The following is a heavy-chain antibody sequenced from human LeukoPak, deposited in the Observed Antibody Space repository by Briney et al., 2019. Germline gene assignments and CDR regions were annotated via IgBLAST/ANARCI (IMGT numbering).Heavy chain of an antibody. D-gene: IGHD2-15*01. Sequence: PGGSLRLSCGASGFTSSTYSMNWGRQAPGKGLEWVSSVSSSSSYIYYADSVKGRFTISRDNAKNSLFLQMNSLRAEDTAVYYCARAVVVVSAKADYFDYWGQGTLVTVSS. J-gene: IGHJ4*02. CDR2: VSSSSSYI. CDR3: ARAVVVVSAKADYFDY. V-gene: IGHV3-21*01. CDR1: GFTSSTYS.